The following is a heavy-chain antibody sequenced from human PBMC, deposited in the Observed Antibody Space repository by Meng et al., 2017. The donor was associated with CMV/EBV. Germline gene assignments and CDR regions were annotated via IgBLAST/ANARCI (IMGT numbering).Heavy chain of an antibody. V-gene: IGHV4-30-4*08. CDR2: IYYSGST. D-gene: IGHD3-22*01. CDR1: GGSISSGDYY. Sequence: QVQLQESGPGLGHPSQTLSLTCTVSGGSISSGDYYWSWSRQPPGKGLEWIGYIYYSGSTYYNPSLKSRVTISVDTSKNQFSLKLSSVTAADTAVYYCARAAPDYYDSSGPPDYWGQGTLVTVSS. J-gene: IGHJ4*02. CDR3: ARAAPDYYDSSGPPDY.